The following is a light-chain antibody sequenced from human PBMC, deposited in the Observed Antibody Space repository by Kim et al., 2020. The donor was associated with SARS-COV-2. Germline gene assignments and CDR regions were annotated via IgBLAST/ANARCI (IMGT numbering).Light chain of an antibody. CDR2: AAS. V-gene: IGKV1-39*01. Sequence: DIQMTQSPSSLAASVGDRVTIACRPSQSIGTYLNWYQQKPGKPPKLLIYAASTLQSGIPSRFIGSGSGTDFTLTISNLQPVDFASNYFQQSVTTPLVTFRGGTKVEIK. CDR3: QQSVTTPLVT. CDR1: QSIGTY. J-gene: IGKJ4*01.